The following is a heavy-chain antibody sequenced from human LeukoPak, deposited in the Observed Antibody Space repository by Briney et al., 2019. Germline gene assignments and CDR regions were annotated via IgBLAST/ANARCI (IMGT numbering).Heavy chain of an antibody. CDR1: GFTFGDYY. CDR3: ARAPTYGSGSSFDY. J-gene: IGHJ4*02. CDR2: ISLTGSTV. V-gene: IGHV3-11*01. Sequence: GGSLRLSCAASGFTFGDYYMSWIRQAPGKVLECVSYISLTGSTVSYADSLKGRFTISRDNAKNSLYLQMNSLRAEDTAVYYCARAPTYGSGSSFDYWGQGTLVTVSS. D-gene: IGHD3-10*01.